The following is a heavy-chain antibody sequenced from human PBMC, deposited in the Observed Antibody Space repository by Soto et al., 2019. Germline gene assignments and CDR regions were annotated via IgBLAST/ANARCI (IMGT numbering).Heavy chain of an antibody. CDR2: INAANGDT. J-gene: IGHJ5*02. CDR3: VRRHVSATGIDWFDP. V-gene: IGHV1-3*01. Sequence: ASVQVSCKASGYTFTSYGIHWVRQAPGQRLEWMGWINAANGDTKYSPKFQGRVTITRDTSASTAYMELSSLRSEDTAVYYCVRRHVSATGIDWFDPWGQGTLVTVSS. D-gene: IGHD6-13*01. CDR1: GYTFTSYG.